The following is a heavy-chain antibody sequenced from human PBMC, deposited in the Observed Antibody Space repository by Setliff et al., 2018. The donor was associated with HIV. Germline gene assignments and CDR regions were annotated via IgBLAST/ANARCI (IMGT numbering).Heavy chain of an antibody. CDR2: IYNSAST. V-gene: IGHV4-59*08. J-gene: IGHJ4*02. CDR3: ARHSPSDY. Sequence: PSETLSLTCTVSGDSISTDYWTWIRQPPEKGLEWIGYIYNSASTSYNPSLKSRVTISVDTSKNQFSLKLSSVTAADTAVYYCARHSPSDYWGQGTLVTVSS. CDR1: GDSISTDY.